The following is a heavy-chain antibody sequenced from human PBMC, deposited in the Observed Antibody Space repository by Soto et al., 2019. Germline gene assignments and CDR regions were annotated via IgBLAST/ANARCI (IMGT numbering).Heavy chain of an antibody. CDR2: IDPTDSYT. CDR3: ARRGWANIFYHYEMDV. V-gene: IGHV5-10-1*01. CDR1: GYTFTTHW. J-gene: IGHJ6*02. Sequence: PGESLEISCKGSGYTFTTHWINWVRQKPGKGLEWMGRIDPTDSYTWYSPSFEGHVTNSVDRSISTAYLQWSSLKASDTAVYYCARRGWANIFYHYEMDVWGQGTPVTVSS. D-gene: IGHD3-10*01.